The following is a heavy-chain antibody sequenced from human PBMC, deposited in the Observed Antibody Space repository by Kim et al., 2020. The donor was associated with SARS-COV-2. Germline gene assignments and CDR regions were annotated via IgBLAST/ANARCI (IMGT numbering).Heavy chain of an antibody. J-gene: IGHJ6*02. CDR1: GGSISSSSYY. Sequence: SETLSLTCTVSGGSISSSSYYWGWIRPPPGKGLEWIGSIYYSGSTYYNPSLKSRVTISVDTSKNQFSLKLSSVTAADTAVYYCARGTGYYDILTGYYYYYGMDVWGQGTTVTVSS. D-gene: IGHD3-9*01. V-gene: IGHV4-39*01. CDR2: IYYSGST. CDR3: ARGTGYYDILTGYYYYYGMDV.